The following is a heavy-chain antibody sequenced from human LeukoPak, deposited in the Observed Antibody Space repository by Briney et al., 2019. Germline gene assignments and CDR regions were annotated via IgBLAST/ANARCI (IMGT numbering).Heavy chain of an antibody. J-gene: IGHJ3*02. V-gene: IGHV3-15*01. D-gene: IGHD4/OR15-4a*01. CDR2: IKSKTDGGTT. CDR3: ARAFKGLFEAFDI. CDR1: GFTFRNYW. Sequence: GGSLRLSCAASGFTFRNYWMSWVRLAPGKGLEWVGRIKSKTDGGTTDYAAPVKGRFTISRDDSKNTLYLQMNSLRAEDTAVYYCARAFKGLFEAFDIWGQGTMVTVSS.